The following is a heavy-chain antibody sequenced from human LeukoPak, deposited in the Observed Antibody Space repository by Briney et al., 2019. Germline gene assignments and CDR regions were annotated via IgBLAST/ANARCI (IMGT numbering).Heavy chain of an antibody. D-gene: IGHD6-13*01. V-gene: IGHV1-2*02. CDR3: ASEGQQLVSGYMDV. CDR1: VYTFTGYY. J-gene: IGHJ6*03. Sequence: ASVKLSCKASVYTFTGYYMHWVRQAPGQGLEWMGWINPNSGGTNYAQKFQGRVTMTRDTSTSTVYMELSSLRSEDTAVYYCASEGQQLVSGYMDVWGKGTTVTISS. CDR2: INPNSGGT.